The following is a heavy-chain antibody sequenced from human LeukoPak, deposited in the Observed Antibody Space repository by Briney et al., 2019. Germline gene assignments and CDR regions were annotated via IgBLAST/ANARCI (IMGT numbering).Heavy chain of an antibody. Sequence: PGGSLRLSCAASGFTVSSNYTNCVRQAPGKGLEWVSSISSSSSYIYYADAVKGRFTISRDNAKNSLYLQMNSLRAEDTAVYYCARALGYYDSSGYHLFDACDIWGQGTMVTVSS. CDR3: ARALGYYDSSGYHLFDACDI. D-gene: IGHD3-22*01. CDR1: GFTVSSNY. J-gene: IGHJ3*02. CDR2: ISSSSSYI. V-gene: IGHV3-21*01.